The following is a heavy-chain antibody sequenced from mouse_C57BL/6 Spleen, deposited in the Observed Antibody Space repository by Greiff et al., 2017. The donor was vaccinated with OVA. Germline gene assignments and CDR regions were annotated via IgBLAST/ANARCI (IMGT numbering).Heavy chain of an antibody. D-gene: IGHD1-1*01. CDR2: FDPEDGET. CDR3: DYYYYGSRAWLAY. J-gene: IGHJ3*01. V-gene: IGHV14-2*01. CDR1: GFNITAYY. Sequence: VQLQQSGAELVKPGASVKLSCTASGFNITAYYMHWVKQRPEQGLEWIGRFDPEDGETKYAQQFQGKATLTADTSSNTVYVQLSSLTSEYTAVYYCDYYYYGSRAWLAYRDQGTRVTVSA.